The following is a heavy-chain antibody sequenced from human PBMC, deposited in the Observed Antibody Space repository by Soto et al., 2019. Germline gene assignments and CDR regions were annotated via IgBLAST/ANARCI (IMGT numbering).Heavy chain of an antibody. V-gene: IGHV3-23*01. CDR2: ISGGGDGT. CDR1: GFPFGHYA. Sequence: GGSLRLSCAASGFPFGHYAMSWVRQAPGKGLEWVAGISGGGDGTNYADSVKGRFTVSRDNSRNTLYLQMDSLRAEDTAIYYCAKDPRLQRAYWGQGTLVTVSS. J-gene: IGHJ4*02. CDR3: AKDPRLQRAY. D-gene: IGHD4-4*01.